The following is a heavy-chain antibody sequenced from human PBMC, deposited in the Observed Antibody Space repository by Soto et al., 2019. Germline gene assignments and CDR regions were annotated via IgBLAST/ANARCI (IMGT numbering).Heavy chain of an antibody. J-gene: IGHJ5*02. CDR1: GGSISSHNW. Sequence: PSETLSLTCAVSGGSISSHNWWSWVRQTPGKGLEWIGEIYHGGATNYNPSLKSRVTISTDESKNQFSLKVRSVTAADTAVYYCARETYGDYVGYFDPWGQGIQVTVSS. CDR3: ARETYGDYVGYFDP. CDR2: IYHGGAT. D-gene: IGHD4-17*01. V-gene: IGHV4-4*02.